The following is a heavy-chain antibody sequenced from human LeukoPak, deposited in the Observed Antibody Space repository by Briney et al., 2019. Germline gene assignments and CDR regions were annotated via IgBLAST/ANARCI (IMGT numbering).Heavy chain of an antibody. V-gene: IGHV4-61*01. Sequence: SETLSLTCTVSGGSISSLTYYWGWIRQPPGKGLEWIGYIYYSGSTNYNPSLKSRVTISVDTSKNQFSLKLSSVTAADTAVYYCARGLYLVAGTGDAFDIWGQGTMVTVSS. D-gene: IGHD6-19*01. CDR1: GGSISSLTYY. CDR3: ARGLYLVAGTGDAFDI. CDR2: IYYSGST. J-gene: IGHJ3*02.